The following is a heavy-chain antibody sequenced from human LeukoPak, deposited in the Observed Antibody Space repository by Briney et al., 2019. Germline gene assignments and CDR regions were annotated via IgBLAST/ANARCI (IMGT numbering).Heavy chain of an antibody. D-gene: IGHD6-19*01. V-gene: IGHV1-2*02. CDR2: INPNSGGT. CDR1: GYTFTGYY. J-gene: IGHJ4*02. Sequence: ASVKVSCKASGYTFTGYYMHWVRQAPGQGLEWMEWINPNSGGTNYAQKFQGRVTMTRDTSISTAYMELSRLRSDDTAVYYCARLPRRVAVAGIDYWGQGTLVTVSS. CDR3: ARLPRRVAVAGIDY.